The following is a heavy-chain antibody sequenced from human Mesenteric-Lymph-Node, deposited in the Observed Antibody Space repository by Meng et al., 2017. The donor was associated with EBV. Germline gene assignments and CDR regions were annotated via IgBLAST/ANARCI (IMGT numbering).Heavy chain of an antibody. D-gene: IGHD3-22*01. CDR3: SHTDYFDNTGHH. V-gene: IGHV1-2*06. CDR1: AYSYSGYY. J-gene: IGHJ4*02. Sequence: VQRVQSGAEVKKPGASVRVSCKASAYSYSGYYLHWGRQAPGQGLEWMGRINPRSGATSYAEKFQGRLAMTGDTSVSTAYMELASLRSDDTAVYFCSHTDYFDNTGHHWGQGTLVTVSS. CDR2: INPRSGAT.